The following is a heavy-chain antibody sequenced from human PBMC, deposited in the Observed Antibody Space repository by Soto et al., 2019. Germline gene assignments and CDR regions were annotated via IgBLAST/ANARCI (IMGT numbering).Heavy chain of an antibody. Sequence: EVQLLESGGGLVQPGGSLRLSCAASGFTFSSYAISWVRQAPGKGLEWVSAISGSGDNTYYADSVKGRFTLSRDNSKNTLYLQMNSLRAEDTDAYYCAKDRAMLTSSGLDVWGQGTTVTVSS. V-gene: IGHV3-23*01. CDR1: GFTFSSYA. J-gene: IGHJ6*02. D-gene: IGHD2-8*01. CDR3: AKDRAMLTSSGLDV. CDR2: ISGSGDNT.